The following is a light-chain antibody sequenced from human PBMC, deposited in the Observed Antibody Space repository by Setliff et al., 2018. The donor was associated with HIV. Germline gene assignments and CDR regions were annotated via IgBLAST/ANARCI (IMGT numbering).Light chain of an antibody. V-gene: IGLV2-23*02. CDR3: CSNAGSPTFVV. Sequence: QSALSQPASVSGSPGQTITISCTGTTIDVGSYNFVSWYQQYPGKAPKLIIYEVNKRPSGVSNRFSGSKSGNTASLTISGLQAEDEADYYCCSNAGSPTFVVFGGGTQLTVL. CDR1: TIDVGSYNF. J-gene: IGLJ2*01. CDR2: EVN.